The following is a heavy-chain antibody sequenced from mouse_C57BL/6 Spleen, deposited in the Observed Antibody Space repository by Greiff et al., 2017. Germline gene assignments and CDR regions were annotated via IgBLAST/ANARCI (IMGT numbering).Heavy chain of an antibody. Sequence: QVQLQQPGAELVKPGASVKMSCKASGYTFTSYWITWVKQRPGQGLEWIGRIDPNSGGTKYNEKFKSKATLTVDKPSSTAYMQLSSLTSEDSAVYYCARGGLGPYYAMDYWGQGTSVTVSS. V-gene: IGHV1-72*01. CDR3: ARGGLGPYYAMDY. CDR1: GYTFTSYW. J-gene: IGHJ4*01. D-gene: IGHD4-1*01. CDR2: IDPNSGGT.